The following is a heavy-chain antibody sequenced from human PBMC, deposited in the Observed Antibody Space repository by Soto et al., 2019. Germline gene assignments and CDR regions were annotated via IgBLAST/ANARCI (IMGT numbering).Heavy chain of an antibody. Sequence: GASVKVSCKASGGTFSSYAISWVRQAPGQGLEWMGGIIPIFGTANYAQKFQGRVTITADESTSTAYMELSSLRSEDTAVYYCARVRPNCSGGSCPPGYWGRGTLVTVSS. CDR3: ARVRPNCSGGSCPPGY. J-gene: IGHJ4*02. CDR2: IIPIFGTA. V-gene: IGHV1-69*13. CDR1: GGTFSSYA. D-gene: IGHD2-15*01.